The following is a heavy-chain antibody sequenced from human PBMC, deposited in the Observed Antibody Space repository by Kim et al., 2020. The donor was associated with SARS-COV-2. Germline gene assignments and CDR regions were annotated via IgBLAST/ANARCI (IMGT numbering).Heavy chain of an antibody. V-gene: IGHV3-11*03. CDR3: ARPIVVVPAATGGGGYYFDY. Sequence: RFTISRDNAKNSLYLQMNSLRAEDTAVYYCARPIVVVPAATGGGGYYFDYWGQGTLVTVSS. D-gene: IGHD2-2*01. J-gene: IGHJ4*02.